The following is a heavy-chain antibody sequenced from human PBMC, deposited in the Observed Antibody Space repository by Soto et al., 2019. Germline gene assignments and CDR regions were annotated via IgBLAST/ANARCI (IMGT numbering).Heavy chain of an antibody. D-gene: IGHD5-18*01. CDR2: IYYSGST. V-gene: IGHV4-31*03. J-gene: IGHJ2*01. Sequence: QVQLQESGPGLVKPSQTLSLTCTVSGGSISSGGYYWSWIRQHPGQGLEWIGYIYYSGSTYYNPSLKSRVTISVDTSKNQFSLKLSSVTAADTAVYYCARDRGDTAMVTGLRYFDLWGRGTLVTVSS. CDR3: ARDRGDTAMVTGLRYFDL. CDR1: GGSISSGGYY.